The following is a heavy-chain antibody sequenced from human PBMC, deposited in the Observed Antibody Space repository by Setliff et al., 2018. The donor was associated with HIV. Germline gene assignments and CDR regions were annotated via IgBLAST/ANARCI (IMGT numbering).Heavy chain of an antibody. J-gene: IGHJ5*02. CDR2: IYTSGST. Sequence: SETLSLTCTVSGGSISSGSYYWSWIRQPPGKGLEWIGHIYTSGSTNYNPSLKSRVTISVDTSKNQFSLKLSSVTASDTAVYYCAREGVPAAVMWFDPWGQGTLVTVSS. CDR1: GGSISSGSYY. D-gene: IGHD2-2*01. CDR3: AREGVPAAVMWFDP. V-gene: IGHV4-61*09.